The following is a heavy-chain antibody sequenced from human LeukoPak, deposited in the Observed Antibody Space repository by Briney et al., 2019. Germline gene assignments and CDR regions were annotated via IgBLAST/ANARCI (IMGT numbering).Heavy chain of an antibody. D-gene: IGHD2-2*01. CDR1: GGSISSYY. Sequence: SETLSLTCTVSGGSISSYYWSWIRQPPGKGLEWIGYIYYSGSTNYNPSLKSRVTISVDTSKNQFFLKLSSVTAADTAVYYCARLWGSTSSWFDPWGQGTLVTVSS. CDR3: ARLWGSTSSWFDP. CDR2: IYYSGST. J-gene: IGHJ5*02. V-gene: IGHV4-59*01.